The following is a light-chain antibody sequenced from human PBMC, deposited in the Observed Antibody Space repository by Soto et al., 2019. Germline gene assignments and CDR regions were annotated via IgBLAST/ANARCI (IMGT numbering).Light chain of an antibody. CDR3: QRYGSSPYT. CDR1: QSVSSSY. V-gene: IGKV3-20*01. Sequence: DIVLTQSPGTLSLSPGERATLSCRASQSVSSSYLAWYQLKPGQAPRLLIYGASSRATGIPDRFSGSGSGTDFTLTISRLEPEDFAVYYCQRYGSSPYTFGQGTKLEIK. CDR2: GAS. J-gene: IGKJ2*01.